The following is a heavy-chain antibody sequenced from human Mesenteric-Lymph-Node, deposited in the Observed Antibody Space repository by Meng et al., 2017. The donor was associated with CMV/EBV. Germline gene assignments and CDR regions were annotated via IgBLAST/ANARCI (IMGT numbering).Heavy chain of an antibody. Sequence: GGSLRLSCAASGLTVSGNYMSWVRQGPGTGLEWVSALYNDGKSYYADSVEGRFTIFKDHSENTLYLQMNSLRDEDTAVYYCAGCRVGYNYCVYWGQGTLVTVSS. CDR2: LYNDGKS. CDR1: GLTVSGNY. J-gene: IGHJ4*02. V-gene: IGHV3-66*02. D-gene: IGHD5-24*01. CDR3: AGCRVGYNYCVY.